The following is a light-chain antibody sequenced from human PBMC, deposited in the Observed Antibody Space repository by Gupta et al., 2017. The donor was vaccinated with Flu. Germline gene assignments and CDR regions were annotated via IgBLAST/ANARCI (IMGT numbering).Light chain of an antibody. V-gene: IGLV2-14*01. Sequence: QSALTQPASVSGSPGQSITISCTGTSSDVGGYNYVSWYQQHPGKAPKLMIYEVTNRPSGVSYRFSGSKSGNTASLTISGLQAEDEAHYYCSSYTSRSTSVFGTGTKVTVL. CDR2: EVT. CDR1: SSDVGGYNY. CDR3: SSYTSRSTSV. J-gene: IGLJ1*01.